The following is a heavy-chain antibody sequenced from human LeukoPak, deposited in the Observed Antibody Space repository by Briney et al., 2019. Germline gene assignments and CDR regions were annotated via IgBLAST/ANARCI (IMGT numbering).Heavy chain of an antibody. V-gene: IGHV3-23*01. CDR3: ARRIRRRAYCGGDCYSASGAFDI. Sequence: PGGSLRLSCAASGFTFSSYAMSWVRQAPGKGLEWVSAISGSCGSTYYADSVKGRFTISRDNSKNTLYLQMNSLRAEDTAVYYCARRIRRRAYCGGDCYSASGAFDIWGQGTMVTVSS. J-gene: IGHJ3*02. D-gene: IGHD2-21*02. CDR2: ISGSCGST. CDR1: GFTFSSYA.